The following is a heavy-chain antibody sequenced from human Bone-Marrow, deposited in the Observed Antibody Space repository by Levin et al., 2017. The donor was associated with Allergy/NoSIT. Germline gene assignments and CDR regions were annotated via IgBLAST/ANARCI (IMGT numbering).Heavy chain of an antibody. CDR1: GGSISSGGYY. J-gene: IGHJ6*03. D-gene: IGHD2-15*01. Sequence: LRLSCTVSGGSISSGGYYWSWIRQHPGKGLEWIGYIYYSGSTYYNPSLKSRVTISVDTSKNQFSLKLSSVTAADTAVYYCARVHASGGSCYRSYYYYYMDVWGKGTTVTVSS. CDR3: ARVHASGGSCYRSYYYYYMDV. CDR2: IYYSGST. V-gene: IGHV4-31*03.